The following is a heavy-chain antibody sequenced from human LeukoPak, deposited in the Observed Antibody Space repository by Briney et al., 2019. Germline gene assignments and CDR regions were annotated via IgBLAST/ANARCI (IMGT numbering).Heavy chain of an antibody. CDR2: ISGSGDTT. Sequence: PGGSLRLSCVASGFTFSSYAMNWIRKGPGKGLEWVSIISGSGDTTYYADSVKGRFTISRDNAKNSLYLQMNSLRAEDTAVYYCARDESGYLDYWGQGTLVTVSS. V-gene: IGHV3-23*01. CDR3: ARDESGYLDY. D-gene: IGHD3-3*01. CDR1: GFTFSSYA. J-gene: IGHJ4*02.